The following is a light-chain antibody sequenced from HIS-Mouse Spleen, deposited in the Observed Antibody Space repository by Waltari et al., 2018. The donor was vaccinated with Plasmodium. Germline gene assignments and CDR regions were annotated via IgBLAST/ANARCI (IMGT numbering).Light chain of an antibody. V-gene: IGLV2-8*01. CDR2: EVS. CDR3: SSYAGSNNLV. J-gene: IGLJ2*01. CDR1: SSDVGGYNY. Sequence: QSALTQPPSASGSPGQSVTISCTGTSSDVGGYNYVSWYQQHPGKAPKLMIYEVSKRPAGGHDRFAGSKSGNTAPLTVSGLQAEDEADYYCSSYAGSNNLVFGGGTKLTVL.